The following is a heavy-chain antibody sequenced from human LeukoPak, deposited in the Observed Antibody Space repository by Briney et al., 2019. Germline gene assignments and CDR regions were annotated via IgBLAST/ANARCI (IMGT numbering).Heavy chain of an antibody. D-gene: IGHD4-17*01. V-gene: IGHV4-30-4*08. CDR1: GASIRTGLYY. CDR2: IYYSGDT. J-gene: IGHJ4*02. Sequence: SETLSLTCTVSGASIRTGLYYWRWIRQSPGTGLEWIGYIYYSGDTYYNPSLEGRLTISVDTSKNQFSLKLSSVTAADTAVYYCARLTTVTMMFDYWGQGTLVTVSS. CDR3: ARLTTVTMMFDY.